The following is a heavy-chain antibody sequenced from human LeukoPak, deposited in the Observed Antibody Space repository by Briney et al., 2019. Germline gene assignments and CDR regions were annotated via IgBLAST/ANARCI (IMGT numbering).Heavy chain of an antibody. J-gene: IGHJ4*02. CDR3: VRGWDYDSGGRPTAYVY. V-gene: IGHV1-69*13. CDR2: IIPIFGTA. CDR1: GGTFSSYA. Sequence: SVKVSCKASGGTFSSYAISWVRQAPGQELEWMGGIIPIFGTANYAQKFQGKVTITADESTSTAYMELSSLRSEDTAVYYCVRGWDYDSGGRPTAYVYWGQGTLVTVSS. D-gene: IGHD3-22*01.